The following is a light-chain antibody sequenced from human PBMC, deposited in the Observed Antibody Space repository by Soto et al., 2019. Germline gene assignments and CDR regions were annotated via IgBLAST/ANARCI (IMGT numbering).Light chain of an antibody. V-gene: IGKV3D-15*01. Sequence: EIVLTQSPATLSSFPGDRVTLSCRASQYINTRLAWYQHRPGQAPRLLIYQTSIRAAGIPARFSASGTGTDFTLTISSLQSEDFAVYYCQQYKNWPLFGQGTKVDIK. J-gene: IGKJ1*01. CDR1: QYINTR. CDR3: QQYKNWPL. CDR2: QTS.